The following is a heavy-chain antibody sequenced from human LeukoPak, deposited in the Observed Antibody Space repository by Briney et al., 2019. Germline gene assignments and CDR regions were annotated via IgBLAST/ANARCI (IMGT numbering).Heavy chain of an antibody. J-gene: IGHJ5*02. D-gene: IGHD3-22*01. CDR1: GFTFSSYE. Sequence: PGGSLRLSCAASGFTFSSYEMNWVRQAPGKGLEWVSYISSSGSFIYYADSVKGRFTISRDNAKNSLYLQMNSLRAEDTAVYYCAREPHYDSSGYINWFDPWGQGTLVTVSS. V-gene: IGHV3-48*03. CDR3: AREPHYDSSGYINWFDP. CDR2: ISSSGSFI.